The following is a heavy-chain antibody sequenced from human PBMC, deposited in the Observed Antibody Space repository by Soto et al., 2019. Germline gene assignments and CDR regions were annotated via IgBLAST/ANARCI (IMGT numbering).Heavy chain of an antibody. CDR1: GRSISSGAYY. CDR3: ARESGILLWFDH. Sequence: PXETLSLPCTVAGRSISSGAYYWSWIRQPPGKGLEWIGYIYYSGSTYYNPSLKSRVTISVDTSKNQFSLKLSSVTAADTAVYYCARESGILLWFDHWGQGPLVTVSS. J-gene: IGHJ5*02. CDR2: IYYSGST. V-gene: IGHV4-30-4*01. D-gene: IGHD2-8*01.